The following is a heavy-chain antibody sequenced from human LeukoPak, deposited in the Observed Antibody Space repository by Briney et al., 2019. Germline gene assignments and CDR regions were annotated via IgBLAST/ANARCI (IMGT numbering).Heavy chain of an antibody. CDR3: ARILRVGATNYYFDY. V-gene: IGHV3-7*01. CDR1: GFTLSSYW. Sequence: GRSLRLSCAASGFTLSSYWMSWVRQAPGKGLEWVANIKQDGSEKYYVDSVKGRFTISRDNAKNSLYLQMNSLRAEDTAVYYCARILRVGATNYYFDYWGQGTLVTVSS. D-gene: IGHD1-26*01. J-gene: IGHJ4*02. CDR2: IKQDGSEK.